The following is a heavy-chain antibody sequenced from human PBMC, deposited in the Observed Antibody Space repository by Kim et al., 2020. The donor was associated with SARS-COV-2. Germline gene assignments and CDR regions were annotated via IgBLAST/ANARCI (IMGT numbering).Heavy chain of an antibody. CDR2: IRGTSGHT. V-gene: IGHV3-23*01. D-gene: IGHD2-15*01. CDR1: TFTFRDYA. CDR3: GRDHFGCSAANCYSGLPYYFDF. Sequence: GGSLRLSCVASTFTFRDYAMTWVRQAPGKGLEWLSAIRGTSGHTYYADSVKGRFAISRDNSKNTLFVQMNNLRAEDTAIYFCGRDHFGCSAANCYSGLPYYFDFWGQGTLVTVSS. J-gene: IGHJ4*02.